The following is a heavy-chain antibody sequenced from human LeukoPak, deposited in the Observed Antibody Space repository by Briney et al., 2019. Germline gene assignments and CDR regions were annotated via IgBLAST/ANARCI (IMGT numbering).Heavy chain of an antibody. V-gene: IGHV4-59*12. D-gene: IGHD5-18*01. CDR1: GGSISSYY. Sequence: SETLSLTCTVSGGSISSYYWSWIRQPPGKGLEWIGYIYYSGSTNYNPSLKSRVTISVDTSKNQFSLKLSSVTAADTAVYYCARRRGYSYGYGPLAYWGQGTLVTVSS. J-gene: IGHJ4*02. CDR3: ARRRGYSYGYGPLAY. CDR2: IYYSGST.